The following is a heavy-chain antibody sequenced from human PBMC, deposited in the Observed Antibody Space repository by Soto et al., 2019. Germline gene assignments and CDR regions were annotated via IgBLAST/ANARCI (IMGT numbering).Heavy chain of an antibody. J-gene: IGHJ4*02. CDR3: ARESHKWELPGY. Sequence: ASVKVSCKAPGYTFTSYYMHWVRQAPGQGLEWMGIINPSGGSTSYAQKFQGRVTMTRDTSTSTVYMELSSLRSEDTAVYYCARESHKWELPGYWGQGTLVTVSS. D-gene: IGHD1-26*01. CDR2: INPSGGST. V-gene: IGHV1-46*01. CDR1: GYTFTSYY.